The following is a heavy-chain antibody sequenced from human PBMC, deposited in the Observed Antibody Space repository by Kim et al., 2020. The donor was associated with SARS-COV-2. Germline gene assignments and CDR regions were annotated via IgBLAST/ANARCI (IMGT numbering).Heavy chain of an antibody. Sequence: KDAERFQGRVTMTRETSISTVYMELSRLKSDDTAVYYCARGANTLSAFDLWGQGTMVTVSS. CDR3: ARGANTLSAFDL. J-gene: IGHJ3*01. V-gene: IGHV1-2*02.